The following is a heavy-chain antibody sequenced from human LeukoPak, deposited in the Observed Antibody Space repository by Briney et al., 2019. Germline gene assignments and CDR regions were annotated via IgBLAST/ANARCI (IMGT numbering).Heavy chain of an antibody. CDR3: ARVDTAMGSLDY. J-gene: IGHJ4*02. V-gene: IGHV3-33*01. CDR1: GFTFSRYA. CDR2: VWYDGSNE. D-gene: IGHD5-18*01. Sequence: GRSLRLSCAASGFTFSRYAMHWVRQAPGKGMEGVAIVWYDGSNENYVDSVKGRFTISRDNAKNTLYLQMNSLGAEDTAVYFRARVDTAMGSLDYWGQGILVTVSS.